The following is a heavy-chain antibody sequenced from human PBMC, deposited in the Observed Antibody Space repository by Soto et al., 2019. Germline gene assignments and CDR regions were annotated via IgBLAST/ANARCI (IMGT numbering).Heavy chain of an antibody. CDR1: GGSISSSYW. CDR2: IYHSGST. Sequence: SETLSLTCAVSGGSISSSYWWSWVRQPPGKGLEWIGEIYHSGSTNYNPSLKSRVTMSLDKSKNQFSLKLSSVTAADTAVYYCARDGGHFYYWSQGTLVTVSS. CDR3: ARDGGHFYY. J-gene: IGHJ4*02. V-gene: IGHV4-4*02.